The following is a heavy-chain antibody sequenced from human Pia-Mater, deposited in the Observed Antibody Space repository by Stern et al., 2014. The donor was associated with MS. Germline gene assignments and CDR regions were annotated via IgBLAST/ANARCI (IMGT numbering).Heavy chain of an antibody. D-gene: IGHD2/OR15-2a*01. Sequence: VQLVESGGGVVQPGRPLRLSCVASGFTFGSCAMHWVRQAPGKGLEWVAGVSYDGSNKYYADSVKGRFTISRDNSQNTLYMQMSSLRPEDTAVYYCAKDRXXLTYFFDHWGQGSLVTV. CDR2: VSYDGSNK. V-gene: IGHV3-30*18. J-gene: IGHJ5*02. CDR1: GFTFGSCA. CDR3: AKDRXXLTYFFDH.